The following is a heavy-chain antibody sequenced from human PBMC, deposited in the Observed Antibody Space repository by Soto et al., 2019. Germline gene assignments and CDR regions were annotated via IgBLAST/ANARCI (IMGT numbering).Heavy chain of an antibody. D-gene: IGHD6-13*01. V-gene: IGHV3-23*01. Sequence: EVQLLESGGGLLQPGGSLRLSCAASGFTFGSYAMKWVRQAPGKGLEWVSAITASGGSTYYADSVKGRFTISRDNSKNTLYLQMNSLRAEDTAVYYCAKASWQLDDYWGQGTLVTVSS. CDR3: AKASWQLDDY. CDR1: GFTFGSYA. CDR2: ITASGGST. J-gene: IGHJ4*02.